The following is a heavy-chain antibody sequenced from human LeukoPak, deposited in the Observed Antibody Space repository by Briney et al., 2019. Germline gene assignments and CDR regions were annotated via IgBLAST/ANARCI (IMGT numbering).Heavy chain of an antibody. CDR2: FDPEDGET. Sequence: GASVKVSCKVSGCTLTELSVHWVRQAPGKGLEWMGGFDPEDGETIYAQKFQGRVTMTEDTSTDTAYMELSSLRSEDTAVYYCATAYCGGDCRSYFDYWGQGTLVTVSS. CDR3: ATAYCGGDCRSYFDY. D-gene: IGHD2-21*02. J-gene: IGHJ4*02. V-gene: IGHV1-24*01. CDR1: GCTLTELS.